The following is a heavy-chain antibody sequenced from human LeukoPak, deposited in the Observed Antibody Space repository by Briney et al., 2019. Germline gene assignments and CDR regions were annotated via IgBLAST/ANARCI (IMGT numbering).Heavy chain of an antibody. CDR2: IYHSGST. Sequence: SETLSLTCAVSGYSISSGYYWGWIRQPPGKGLEWIGSIYHSGSTYYNPSLKSRVTISVDTSKNQFSLKLSSVTAADTAAYYCARVGSGYDLFDYWGQGTLVTVSS. CDR3: ARVGSGYDLFDY. CDR1: GYSISSGYY. V-gene: IGHV4-38-2*01. D-gene: IGHD5-12*01. J-gene: IGHJ4*02.